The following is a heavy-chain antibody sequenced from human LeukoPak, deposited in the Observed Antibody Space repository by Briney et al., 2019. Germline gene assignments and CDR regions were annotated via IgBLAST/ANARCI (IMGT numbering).Heavy chain of an antibody. J-gene: IGHJ4*02. D-gene: IGHD3-10*01. CDR3: ARENPLSYYYGSGSYDY. CDR1: GFTFGDYA. CDR2: ISSSGSTI. V-gene: IGHV3-11*01. Sequence: PGGSLRLSCTGSGFTFGDYAMSWFRQAPGKGLEWVSYISSSGSTIYYADSVKGRFTISRDNAKNSLYLQMNSLRAEDTAVYYCARENPLSYYYGSGSYDYWGQGTLVTVSS.